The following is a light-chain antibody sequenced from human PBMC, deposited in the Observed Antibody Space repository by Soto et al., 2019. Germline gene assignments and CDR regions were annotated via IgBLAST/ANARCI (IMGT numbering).Light chain of an antibody. CDR2: GAS. J-gene: IGKJ1*01. CDR3: QEYRSSRT. Sequence: EIVLTQSPGTLSLSPGERATLSCRASQSVTSSYLAWYQQKPGQAPRLLIYGASTRATGIPDRFSGGGSGTDFTLTISRLEPEDFAVYHCQEYRSSRTFGQGTKVEIK. V-gene: IGKV3-20*01. CDR1: QSVTSSY.